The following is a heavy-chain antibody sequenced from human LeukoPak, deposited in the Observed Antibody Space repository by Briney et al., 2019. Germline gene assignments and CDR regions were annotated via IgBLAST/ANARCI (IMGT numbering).Heavy chain of an antibody. V-gene: IGHV4-59*01. CDR2: IYYSGST. Sequence: PSETLSLTCTVSGGSISSYYWSSIRQPPGKGLEWIGYIYYSGSTNYNPSLKSRVTISVDTSKNQFSLKLSSVTAADTAVYYCARDQYYYDSSGYYYDAFDIWGQGTMVTVSS. CDR3: ARDQYYYDSSGYYYDAFDI. D-gene: IGHD3-22*01. CDR1: GGSISSYY. J-gene: IGHJ3*02.